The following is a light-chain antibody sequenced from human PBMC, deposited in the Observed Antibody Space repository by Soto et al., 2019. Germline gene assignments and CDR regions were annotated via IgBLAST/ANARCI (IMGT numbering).Light chain of an antibody. Sequence: DVVMTQSPLSLPVTLGQPASISCRSSQSPLYSDGNTYLSWFQQRPGQSPRRLIYKVSNRDSGVPDRFSGSGSGTDFTQKISRVEAEDVGVYYCMQGTHWPWTFGQGTKVEIK. V-gene: IGKV2-30*01. CDR2: KVS. CDR1: QSPLYSDGNTY. CDR3: MQGTHWPWT. J-gene: IGKJ1*01.